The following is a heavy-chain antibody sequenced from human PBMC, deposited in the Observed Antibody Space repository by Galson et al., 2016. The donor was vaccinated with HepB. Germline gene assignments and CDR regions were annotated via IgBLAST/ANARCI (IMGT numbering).Heavy chain of an antibody. CDR3: AKNKGRGYCSGGNCYNLYLDY. CDR1: GISVGINY. Sequence: SLRLSCAVSGISVGINYMTWVRQVPGKGLEWVSVIYSGDNTYYADSVKGRFTISRDISKNTLNLQMNSLRGDDTAVYYCAKNKGRGYCSGGNCYNLYLDYVGQGTLVTVSS. D-gene: IGHD2-15*01. V-gene: IGHV3-66*01. CDR2: IYSGDNT. J-gene: IGHJ4*02.